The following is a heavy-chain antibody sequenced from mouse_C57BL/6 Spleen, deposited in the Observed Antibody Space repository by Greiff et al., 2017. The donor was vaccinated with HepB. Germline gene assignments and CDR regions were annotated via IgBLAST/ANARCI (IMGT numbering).Heavy chain of an antibody. CDR2: ISYSGST. CDR3: ARGLYGSSYRYFDV. V-gene: IGHV3-1*01. CDR1: GYSITSGYD. D-gene: IGHD1-1*01. J-gene: IGHJ1*03. Sequence: DVQLQESGPGMVKPSQSLSLTCTVTGYSITSGYDWHWIRHFPGNKLEWMGYISYSGSTNYNPSLKSRISITHDTSKNHFFLKLNSVTTEDTATYYCARGLYGSSYRYFDVWGTGTTVTVSS.